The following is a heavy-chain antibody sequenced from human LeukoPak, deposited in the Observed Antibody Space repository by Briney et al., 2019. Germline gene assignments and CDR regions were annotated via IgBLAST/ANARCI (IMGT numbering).Heavy chain of an antibody. CDR3: ARRAGGYSHPYDY. CDR1: GFTFSSYG. V-gene: IGHV3-30*02. J-gene: IGHJ4*02. D-gene: IGHD4-23*01. CDR2: IRFDGTKK. Sequence: GGSLRLSCVASGFTFSSYGIHWVRQAPGKGLEWVAFIRFDGTKKYYADSVKGRFTISRDNSKNTLYLQMNSLRAEDTAVYYCARRAGGYSHPYDYWGQGTLVTVSS.